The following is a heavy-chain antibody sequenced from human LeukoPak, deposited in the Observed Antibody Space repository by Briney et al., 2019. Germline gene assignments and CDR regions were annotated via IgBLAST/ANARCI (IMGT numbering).Heavy chain of an antibody. J-gene: IGHJ5*02. CDR1: GGSISSGAYY. D-gene: IGHD3-10*01. V-gene: IGHV4-31*03. CDR3: ARDRVAGWFDP. Sequence: SQTLSLTCTVSGGSISSGAYYWSWIRQHPGKGLEWIGYIYDSGSTYYNPSLKSRVTISVDTSKNLFPLRLNSVTAADTAVYYCARDRVAGWFDPWGQGTLVTVSS. CDR2: IYDSGST.